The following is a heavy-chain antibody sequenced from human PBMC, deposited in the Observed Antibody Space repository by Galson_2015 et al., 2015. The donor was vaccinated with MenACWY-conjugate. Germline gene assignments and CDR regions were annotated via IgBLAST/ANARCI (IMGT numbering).Heavy chain of an antibody. V-gene: IGHV6-1*01. CDR2: TYYRSNWFT. CDR3: SRGSRISMIKGGPLDVFDI. D-gene: IGHD3-22*01. J-gene: IGHJ3*02. Sequence: CAISGDSVSSDSADWNWIRQSPSRGLEWLGRTYYRSNWFTDYAVSVKNRVQITVDTYKNRFFLHLNSVTPEDTAVYYCSRGSRISMIKGGPLDVFDIWGQGTMVTVPS. CDR1: GDSVSSDSAD.